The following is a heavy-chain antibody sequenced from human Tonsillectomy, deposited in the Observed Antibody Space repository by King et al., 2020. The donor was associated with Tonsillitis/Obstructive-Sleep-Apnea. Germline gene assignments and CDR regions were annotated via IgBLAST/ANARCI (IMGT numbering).Heavy chain of an antibody. Sequence: VQLQESGPGLVKPSETLSLTCTVSGGSISSSSYYWGWIRQPPGKGLEWIGSIYYSGSTYYNPSLKSRVTISVDTSKNQFSLKLSSVTAADTAVYYCAGRVSLTIFGVVIIRDDWFDPWGQGTLVTVSS. J-gene: IGHJ5*02. V-gene: IGHV4-39*01. D-gene: IGHD3-3*01. CDR3: AGRVSLTIFGVVIIRDDWFDP. CDR1: GGSISSSSYY. CDR2: IYYSGST.